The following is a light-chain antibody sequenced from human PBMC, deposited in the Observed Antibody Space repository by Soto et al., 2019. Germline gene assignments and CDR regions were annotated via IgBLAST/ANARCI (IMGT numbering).Light chain of an antibody. J-gene: IGLJ1*01. V-gene: IGLV2-14*03. CDR1: SSDVGAYNF. CDR2: NVY. Sequence: QSALTQPASVSGSPGQSITISCTGTSSDVGAYNFVSWHQQHPGKAPKLIIYNVYDRPSGISYRFSGSKSGNTASLTISGLQGEDEADYYCTSYTIGRTYVFETGTKFTV. CDR3: TSYTIGRTYV.